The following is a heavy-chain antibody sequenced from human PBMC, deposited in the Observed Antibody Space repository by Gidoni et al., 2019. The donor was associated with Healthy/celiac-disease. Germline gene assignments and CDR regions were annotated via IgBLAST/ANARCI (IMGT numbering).Heavy chain of an antibody. J-gene: IGHJ5*02. CDR3: AREYCTNGVCYWGWFDP. CDR2: IYTSGST. Sequence: QAQLQESGPGLVTPSETLSPTCTASGGSISRYSWSWIRQPAGKGLEWIGRIYTSGSTNYNPSLKSRVTMSVDTSKNQFSLKLSSVTAADTAVYYCAREYCTNGVCYWGWFDPWGQGTLVTVSS. D-gene: IGHD2-8*01. CDR1: GGSISRYS. V-gene: IGHV4-4*07.